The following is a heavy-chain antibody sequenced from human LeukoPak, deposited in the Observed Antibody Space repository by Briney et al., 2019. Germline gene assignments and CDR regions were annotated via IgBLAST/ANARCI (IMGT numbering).Heavy chain of an antibody. V-gene: IGHV3-48*01. Sequence: GGSLRLSCAASGFTFSSYSMNWVRQAPGKGLEWVSYISSSSSTIYYADSVKGRFTISRDNAKNSVYLQMNSLRAEDTAVYYCARDDTAAAIALINWGQGTLVTVSP. CDR2: ISSSSSTI. D-gene: IGHD6-13*01. J-gene: IGHJ4*02. CDR3: ARDDTAAAIALIN. CDR1: GFTFSSYS.